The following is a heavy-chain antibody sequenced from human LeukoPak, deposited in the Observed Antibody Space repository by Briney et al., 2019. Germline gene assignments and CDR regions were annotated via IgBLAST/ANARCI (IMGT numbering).Heavy chain of an antibody. J-gene: IGHJ5*02. CDR1: GFTFYNYA. CDR2: ISSSGGST. CDR3: AKSSLLEWLSRQSWFDP. Sequence: PGGSLRLSCAASGFTFYNYAMSWVRQAPGKGPEWVSNISSSGGSTYYADSVKGRFTISRDNSKNTLYLQMNSLRPEDTAVFYCAKSSLLEWLSRQSWFDPWGQGTLVTVSS. V-gene: IGHV3-23*01. D-gene: IGHD3-3*01.